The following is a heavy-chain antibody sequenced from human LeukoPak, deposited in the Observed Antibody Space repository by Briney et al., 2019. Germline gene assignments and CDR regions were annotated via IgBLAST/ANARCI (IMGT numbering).Heavy chain of an antibody. D-gene: IGHD4-17*01. CDR1: GYTFTNYD. J-gene: IGHJ5*02. CDR2: MNPNSGNT. V-gene: IGHV1-8*03. Sequence: ASVKVSCKASGYTFTNYDINWVRQATGQGLEWMGWMNPNSGNTGYAQKFQGRVTITRNPSISTAYMEMSSLRSEDTAVYYCARDDYGDYAAWGQGTLVTVSS. CDR3: ARDDYGDYAA.